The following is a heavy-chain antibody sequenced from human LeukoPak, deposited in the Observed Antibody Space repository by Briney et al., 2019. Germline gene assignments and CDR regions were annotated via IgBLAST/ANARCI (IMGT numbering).Heavy chain of an antibody. D-gene: IGHD6-19*01. J-gene: IGHJ3*02. CDR1: GFIFGDYA. CDR3: ARETRLYSSGWYGAGAFDI. V-gene: IGHV3-48*01. Sequence: GGSLRLSCTASGFIFGDYAMSWFRQAPGKGLEWVSYISSSSSTIYYADSVKGRFTISRDNAKNSLYLQMNSLRAEDTAVYYCARETRLYSSGWYGAGAFDIWGQGTMVTVSS. CDR2: ISSSSSTI.